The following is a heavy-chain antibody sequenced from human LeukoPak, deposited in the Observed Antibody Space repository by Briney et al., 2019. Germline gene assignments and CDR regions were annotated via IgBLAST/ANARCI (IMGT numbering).Heavy chain of an antibody. CDR3: ARDKMTTVTRGDY. CDR2: TSAYNGNT. J-gene: IGHJ4*02. D-gene: IGHD4-17*01. CDR1: GYTFTSYG. V-gene: IGHV1-18*01. Sequence: GASVKVSCKASGYTFTSYGISWVRQAPGQGLEWMGWTSAYNGNTNYAQKLQGRVTMTTDTSTSTAYMELRSLRSDDTAVYYCARDKMTTVTRGDYWAREPWSPSPQ.